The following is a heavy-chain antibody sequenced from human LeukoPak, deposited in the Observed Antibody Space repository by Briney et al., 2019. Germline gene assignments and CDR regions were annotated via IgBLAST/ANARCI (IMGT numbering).Heavy chain of an antibody. CDR2: ISSSGSYK. CDR1: GFTFSRYR. CDR3: ARDGEYYDSSGYYHYYGLDV. D-gene: IGHD3-22*01. Sequence: GGSLRLSCAASGFTFSRYRMNWVRQAPGKGLQWVSSISSSGSYKDSADSVKGRFTISRDNAKNSLYLQINSLRAEDTAVYYCARDGEYYDSSGYYHYYGLDVWGQGTTVTVSS. V-gene: IGHV3-21*01. J-gene: IGHJ6*02.